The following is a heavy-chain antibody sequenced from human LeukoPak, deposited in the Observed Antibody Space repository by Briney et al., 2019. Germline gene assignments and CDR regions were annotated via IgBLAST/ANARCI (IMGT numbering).Heavy chain of an antibody. J-gene: IGHJ4*02. Sequence: PGGSLRLSCAASGFTPSSYEMNWVRQAPGRGPQWVSYISSSGDTIYYADSVKGRFTTSRDNAKNSLYLQMNSLRAEDTAIYYCARDVGKSGYGDYWGQGTLVTVSS. V-gene: IGHV3-48*03. D-gene: IGHD5-12*01. CDR2: ISSSGDTI. CDR1: GFTPSSYE. CDR3: ARDVGKSGYGDY.